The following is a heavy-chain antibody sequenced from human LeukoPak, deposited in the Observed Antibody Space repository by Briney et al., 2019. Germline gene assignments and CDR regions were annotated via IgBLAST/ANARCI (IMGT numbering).Heavy chain of an antibody. CDR2: IYFSGST. CDR1: GGSISSYY. V-gene: IGHV4-59*01. D-gene: IGHD3-22*01. Sequence: SLTLSLTCTVSGGSISSYYWSWIRQPPGKGLEWIGYIYFSGSTNYNPSLKSRVTISVDTSKNQFSLKLSSVTAADTAVYYCASGFGSSGYYYFDYWGQGTLVTVSS. J-gene: IGHJ4*02. CDR3: ASGFGSSGYYYFDY.